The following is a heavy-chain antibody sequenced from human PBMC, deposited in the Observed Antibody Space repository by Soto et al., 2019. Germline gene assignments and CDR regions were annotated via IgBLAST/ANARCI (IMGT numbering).Heavy chain of an antibody. J-gene: IGHJ4*02. Sequence: QVHLVQSGAEVKKPGASVKVSCKGSGYTFTSYGITWVRQAPGQGLEWMGWISAHNGNTNYAQKLQGRVTVTRDTSTCTAYMELKSLGSDDTAVDYCARGRNGDYWGQGALVTVSS. CDR3: ARGRNGDY. V-gene: IGHV1-18*01. CDR1: GYTFTSYG. CDR2: ISAHNGNT. D-gene: IGHD1-1*01.